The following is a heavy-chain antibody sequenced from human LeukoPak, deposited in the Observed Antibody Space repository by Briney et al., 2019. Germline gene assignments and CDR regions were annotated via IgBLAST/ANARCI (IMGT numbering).Heavy chain of an antibody. V-gene: IGHV4-59*01. J-gene: IGHJ4*02. D-gene: IGHD5-12*01. Sequence: SETLSLTCTVSGGSISSYYWSWIRQPPGKGLEWIGYIYYSGSTNYNPSLKSRVTISVDTSKNQFSLKLNSVAAADTAVYYCARVSGYDWESFYDYWGQGTLVTVSS. CDR3: ARVSGYDWESFYDY. CDR2: IYYSGST. CDR1: GGSISSYY.